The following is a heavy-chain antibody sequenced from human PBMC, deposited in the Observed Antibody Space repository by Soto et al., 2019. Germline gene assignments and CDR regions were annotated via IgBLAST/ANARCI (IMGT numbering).Heavy chain of an antibody. CDR3: AAETDYYGSGSYYKLVDY. V-gene: IGHV1-58*01. CDR2: IVVGSGNT. Sequence: SVKVSCKASGFTFASCAVRWVRQARGQRLEWIGWIVVGSGNTNYAQKFQERVTITRDMSTSTAYMELSSLRSEDTAVYYCAAETDYYGSGSYYKLVDYWGQGTLVTVSS. D-gene: IGHD3-10*01. J-gene: IGHJ4*02. CDR1: GFTFASCA.